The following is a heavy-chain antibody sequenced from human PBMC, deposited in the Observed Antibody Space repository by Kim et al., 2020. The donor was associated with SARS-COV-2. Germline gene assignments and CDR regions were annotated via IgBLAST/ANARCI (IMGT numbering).Heavy chain of an antibody. Sequence: GSPRLSCTASGFTFGDYAMSWVRQAPGKGLEWVGFIRSKAYGGTTEYAASVKGRFTISRDDSKSIAYLQMNSLKTEDTAVYYCSYYYDSSGYYPFDYWG. J-gene: IGHJ4*01. CDR1: GFTFGDYA. CDR2: IRSKAYGGTT. V-gene: IGHV3-49*04. D-gene: IGHD3-22*01. CDR3: SYYYDSSGYYPFDY.